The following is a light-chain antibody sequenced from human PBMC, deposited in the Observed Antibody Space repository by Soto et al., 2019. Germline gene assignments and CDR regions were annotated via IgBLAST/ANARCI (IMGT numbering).Light chain of an antibody. V-gene: IGKV1-5*03. CDR1: QNVKRW. Sequence: DIHMTQSPSTLSASVGDRVTITCRASQNVKRWLAWYQQKPGKAPSLLIYEASTLQNGVPSRFGGSGSETEFTLTINSLQPDDSATYYCQQYNYWPYTFGQGTKVDIK. CDR2: EAS. J-gene: IGKJ2*01. CDR3: QQYNYWPYT.